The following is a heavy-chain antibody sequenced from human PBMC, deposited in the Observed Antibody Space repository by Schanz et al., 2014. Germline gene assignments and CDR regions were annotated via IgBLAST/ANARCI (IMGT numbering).Heavy chain of an antibody. CDR1: GFTFSDYS. J-gene: IGHJ4*02. CDR2: ISDSSSYI. CDR3: ARDQASTH. Sequence: EVHLVESGGGLVKPGGSLRLSCGASGFTFSDYSMNWVRQAPGKGLEWVSSISDSSSYIYYADSVKGRFTISRDDSKNTLHLQMNSLRSEDTAIYFCARDQASTHWGQGTPVTVSS. V-gene: IGHV3-21*01.